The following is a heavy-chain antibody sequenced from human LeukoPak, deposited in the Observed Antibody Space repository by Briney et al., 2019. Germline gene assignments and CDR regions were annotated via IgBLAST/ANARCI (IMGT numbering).Heavy chain of an antibody. CDR1: GCSISSYY. J-gene: IGHJ4*02. D-gene: IGHD5-18*01. Sequence: PSETLSLTCTVSGCSISSYYWSWIRQPPGKGLEWIGYIYYSGSTNYNPSLKSRVTISVDTSKNQFSLKLSSVTAADTAVYYCARDTGYYYFDYWGQGTLVTVSS. CDR2: IYYSGST. CDR3: ARDTGYYYFDY. V-gene: IGHV4-59*08.